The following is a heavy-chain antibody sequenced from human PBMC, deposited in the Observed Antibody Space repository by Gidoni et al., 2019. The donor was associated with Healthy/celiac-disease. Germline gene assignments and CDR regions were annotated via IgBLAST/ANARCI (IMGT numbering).Heavy chain of an antibody. CDR2: INTNTGNP. V-gene: IGHV7-4-1*02. Sequence: QVQLVQSGSEVKKPGASVKVSCKASGYTFTSYAMNWVRQAPGQGLEWLGWINTNTGNPTYAQGFTGRFVFSLDTSVSTAYLQISSLKAEDTAVYYCARDSWDYGDYVGLNWFDPWGQGTLVTVSS. J-gene: IGHJ5*02. CDR1: GYTFTSYA. D-gene: IGHD4-17*01. CDR3: ARDSWDYGDYVGLNWFDP.